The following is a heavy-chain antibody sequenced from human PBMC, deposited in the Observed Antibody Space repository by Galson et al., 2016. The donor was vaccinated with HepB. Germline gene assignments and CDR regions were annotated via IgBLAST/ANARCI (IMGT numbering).Heavy chain of an antibody. CDR2: IYYTGST. V-gene: IGHV4-59*01. J-gene: IGHJ2*01. Sequence: TLSLTCTVSGDSISDYYWSWIRQPPGKGLEWIGYIYYTGSTNYNPSLTSRVTISVDTSKNQFSLKLSSVTAADTAVYFCARDRVWYFDLWGRGTLVTVSS. D-gene: IGHD3-10*01. CDR1: GDSISDYY. CDR3: ARDRVWYFDL.